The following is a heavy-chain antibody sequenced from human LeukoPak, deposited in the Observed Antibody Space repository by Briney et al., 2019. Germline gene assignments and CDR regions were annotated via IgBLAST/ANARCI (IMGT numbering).Heavy chain of an antibody. V-gene: IGHV4-59*01. J-gene: IGHJ4*02. Sequence: PSETLSLTCTVSGGSISSYYWSWIRQPPGKGLEWIGYIYYSGSTNYNPSLKSRVTISVDTSKNQFSLRLSSVTAADTAVYYCARASYVGATMRYWGQGTLVTVSS. CDR1: GGSISSYY. CDR2: IYYSGST. CDR3: ARASYVGATMRY. D-gene: IGHD1-26*01.